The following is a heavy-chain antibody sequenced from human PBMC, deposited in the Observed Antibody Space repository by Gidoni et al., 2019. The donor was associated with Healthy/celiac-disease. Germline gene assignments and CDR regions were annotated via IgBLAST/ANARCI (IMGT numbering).Heavy chain of an antibody. Sequence: EVQLVQSGAEVKKPGESLKISCKGSGYRFTISWIGWVRQMPGKGLEWMGIIYPGDSETGYSPSFQGQVTISADKSISTAYLQWSSLKASDTAMYYCARQSYHAAAGYWYFDLWGRGTLVTVSS. V-gene: IGHV5-51*01. CDR1: GYRFTISW. CDR2: IYPGDSET. D-gene: IGHD6-13*01. CDR3: ARQSYHAAAGYWYFDL. J-gene: IGHJ2*01.